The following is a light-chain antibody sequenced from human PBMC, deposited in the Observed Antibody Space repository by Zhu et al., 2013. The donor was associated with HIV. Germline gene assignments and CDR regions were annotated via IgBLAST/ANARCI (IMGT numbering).Light chain of an antibody. CDR1: QGISNY. CDR2: GAS. CDR3: QQVNYYVT. J-gene: IGKJ4*01. Sequence: DIQLTQSPSFLSASVGDRVTITCRASQGISNYLVWYQQKPGQAPNLLIYGASTLQSGVPPRFSGSGSGTEFTLTITNLQPEDFATYYCQQVNYYVTFGGRDQGGHQT. V-gene: IGKV1-9*01.